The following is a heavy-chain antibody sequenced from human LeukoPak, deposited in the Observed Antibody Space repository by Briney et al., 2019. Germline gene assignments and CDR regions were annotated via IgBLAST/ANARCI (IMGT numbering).Heavy chain of an antibody. CDR3: ARAIVGATTAFDY. CDR2: MNPNSGNT. CDR1: GYTFTSYD. J-gene: IGHJ4*02. V-gene: IGHV1-8*03. Sequence: ASVKVSCKASGYTFTSYDINWVRQATGQGLEWMGWMNPNSGNTGYAQKFQGRVTITRNTSISTAYMELSSLRSEDTAVYYCARAIVGATTAFDYWGQGTLVTVSS. D-gene: IGHD1-26*01.